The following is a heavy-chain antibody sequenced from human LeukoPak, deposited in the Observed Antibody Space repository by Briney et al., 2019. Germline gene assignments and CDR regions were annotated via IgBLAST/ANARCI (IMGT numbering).Heavy chain of an antibody. V-gene: IGHV4-59*01. CDR2: IYYSGST. Sequence: PSETLSLTCTVSGGSISSYYWSWIRQPPGRGLDLIGSIYYSGSTNYNPSLKSRVTISVDTSKNQFSLKLSSVTAADTAVYYCARAMSIAARLQTIFDYWGQGTLVTVSS. D-gene: IGHD6-6*01. CDR1: GGSISSYY. J-gene: IGHJ4*02. CDR3: ARAMSIAARLQTIFDY.